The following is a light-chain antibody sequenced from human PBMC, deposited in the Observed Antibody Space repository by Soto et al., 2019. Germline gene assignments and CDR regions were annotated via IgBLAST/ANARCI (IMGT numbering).Light chain of an antibody. CDR2: AAS. J-gene: IGKJ3*01. V-gene: IGKV1-39*01. CDR1: QSISSH. CDR3: QQSYSALFT. Sequence: IQMTQSPSSLSASVGDRVTITCRASQSISSHLNWYQQKPGKAPKLLIYAASSLQSGVPSRFSGSGSGTDFTLTISSLQPEDFATYYCQQSYSALFTFGPGTKVDIK.